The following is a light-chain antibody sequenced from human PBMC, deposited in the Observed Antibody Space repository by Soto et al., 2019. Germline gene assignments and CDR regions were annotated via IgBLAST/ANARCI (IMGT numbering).Light chain of an antibody. V-gene: IGKV2-28*01. CDR1: QPLLNSNGFNY. Sequence: DVVMTQSPLSLPVPPGEPVSISCSSSQPLLNSNGFNYLDWYFQRPGQSPQLLIFLGSTRASGVPDRFSGSGSGTDFTLKISRVEAEDVGVYYCMQALQSPRTFGQGTKLEIK. CDR3: MQALQSPRT. J-gene: IGKJ2*02. CDR2: LGS.